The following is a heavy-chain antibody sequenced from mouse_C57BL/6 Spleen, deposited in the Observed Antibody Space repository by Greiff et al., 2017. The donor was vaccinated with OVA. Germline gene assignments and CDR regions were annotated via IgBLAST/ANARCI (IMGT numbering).Heavy chain of an antibody. Sequence: VQLQQSGPELVKPGASVKISCKASGYTFTDYYMNWVKQSHGKSLEWIGDINPNNGGTSYNQKFKGKATLTVDKSSSTAYMELRSLTSEDSAVYYCAGRYYYGSSLYAMDYWGQGTSVTVSS. CDR2: INPNNGGT. CDR1: GYTFTDYY. V-gene: IGHV1-26*01. J-gene: IGHJ4*01. D-gene: IGHD1-1*01. CDR3: AGRYYYGSSLYAMDY.